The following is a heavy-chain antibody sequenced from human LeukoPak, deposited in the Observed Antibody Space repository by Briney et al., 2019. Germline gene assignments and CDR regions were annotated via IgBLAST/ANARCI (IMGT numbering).Heavy chain of an antibody. CDR2: ISYDGSNK. CDR3: AKDRIRYSSSWKPDY. CDR1: GFTFSSYG. Sequence: PGGSLRLSCAASGFTFSSYGMHWVRQAPGKGLEWVAVISYDGSNKYYADSVKGRFTISRDNSKNTLYLQMNSRRAEDTAVYYCAKDRIRYSSSWKPDYWGQGTLVTVSS. D-gene: IGHD6-13*01. V-gene: IGHV3-30*18. J-gene: IGHJ4*02.